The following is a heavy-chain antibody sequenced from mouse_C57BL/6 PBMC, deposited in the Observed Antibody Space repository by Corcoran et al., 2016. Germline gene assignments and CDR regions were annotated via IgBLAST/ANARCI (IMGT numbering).Heavy chain of an antibody. D-gene: IGHD2-3*01. CDR3: ARDGYEAMDY. J-gene: IGHJ4*01. CDR1: GYTFTDYY. Sequence: EVQLQQSRPELVKPGASVKISCKASGYTFTDYYMNWVKQSHGKSLEWIGDINPNNGGTSYNQKFKGKATLTVDKSSSTAYMELRSLTSEDSAVYYCARDGYEAMDYWGQGTSVTVSS. V-gene: IGHV1-26*01. CDR2: INPNNGGT.